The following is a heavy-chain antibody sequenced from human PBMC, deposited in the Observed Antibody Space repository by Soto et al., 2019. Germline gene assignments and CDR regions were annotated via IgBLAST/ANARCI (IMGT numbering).Heavy chain of an antibody. CDR1: GGSISGSY. D-gene: IGHD6-19*01. V-gene: IGHV4-59*01. Sequence: SETLSLTCSVSGGSISGSYWSWIRQSPGKGLEWLGYVYYTGSTNYSPSLRSRVSISVDTSKNEFSLRLSSVTAADTAVYFCARSVAVPGAHIDYWGHGTQVTVSS. CDR2: VYYTGST. J-gene: IGHJ4*01. CDR3: ARSVAVPGAHIDY.